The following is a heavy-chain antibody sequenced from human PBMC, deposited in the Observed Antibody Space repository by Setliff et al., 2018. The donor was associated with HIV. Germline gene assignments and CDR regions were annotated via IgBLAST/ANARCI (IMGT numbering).Heavy chain of an antibody. Sequence: ASVKVSCKATGYTFSNFGISWVRQAPGQGLEWMGWISVYNDNTKYAQKFRGRVTMTTDTSKSTAYMDLRSLRSDDTAVYYCARGSSPVDYFDYWVLGTLVTVSS. CDR2: ISVYNDNT. J-gene: IGHJ4*02. CDR1: GYTFSNFG. CDR3: ARGSSPVDYFDY. V-gene: IGHV1-18*01.